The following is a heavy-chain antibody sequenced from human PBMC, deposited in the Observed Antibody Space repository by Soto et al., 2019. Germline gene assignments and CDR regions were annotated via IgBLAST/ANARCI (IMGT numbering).Heavy chain of an antibody. Sequence: GGSLRLSCAASGFTFSSYWMSCVRQAPGRGLEWMANIKYDGSEKYYVDSVKGRLTISRDNAKNSLYLQMNSLRAEDTAVYYCARDLVITILGVVPENGMDVWGQGTTVTVSS. CDR2: IKYDGSEK. J-gene: IGHJ6*02. D-gene: IGHD3-3*01. V-gene: IGHV3-7*01. CDR3: ARDLVITILGVVPENGMDV. CDR1: GFTFSSYW.